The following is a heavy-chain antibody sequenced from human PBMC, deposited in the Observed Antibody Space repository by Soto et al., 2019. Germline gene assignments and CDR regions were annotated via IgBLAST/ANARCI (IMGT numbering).Heavy chain of an antibody. CDR3: ARASGRIVGATTEWY. CDR1: GVTFSSYA. V-gene: IGHV1-69*01. Sequence: QVQLVQSGAEVKKPGSSVKVSCKASGVTFSSYAISWVRQAPGQGLEWMGGIIPIFGTANYAQKFQGRVTITADESTSTAYMELSSLRSEDTALYYSARASGRIVGATTEWYWGQGTLVTVS. J-gene: IGHJ4*02. CDR2: IIPIFGTA. D-gene: IGHD1-26*01.